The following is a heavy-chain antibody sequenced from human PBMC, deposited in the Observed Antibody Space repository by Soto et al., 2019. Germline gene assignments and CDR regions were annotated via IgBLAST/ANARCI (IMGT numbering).Heavy chain of an antibody. CDR1: GFTFSSYA. J-gene: IGHJ4*02. Sequence: LRLFYAASGFTFSSYAISWVRQAPGKGLEWVSAISGSGGSTYYADSVKGRFTISRDNSKNTQYLQMNSLRAEDTAVYYCAKDRCTNGVCSFDYWGQGTLVTVSS. D-gene: IGHD2-8*01. CDR2: ISGSGGST. V-gene: IGHV3-23*01. CDR3: AKDRCTNGVCSFDY.